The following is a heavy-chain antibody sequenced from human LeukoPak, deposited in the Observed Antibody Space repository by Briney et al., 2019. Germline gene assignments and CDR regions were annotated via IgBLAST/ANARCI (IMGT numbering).Heavy chain of an antibody. Sequence: ASVKVSCKASGGTFSSYAISWVRQAPGQGLEWMGRIIPILGMANYAQKFQGRVTITADKSTSTAYMELSSLRSEDTAVYYCATERQYYYDSSGYSTDAFDIWGQGTMVTVSS. CDR3: ATERQYYYDSSGYSTDAFDI. D-gene: IGHD3-22*01. J-gene: IGHJ3*02. CDR1: GGTFSSYA. CDR2: IIPILGMA. V-gene: IGHV1-69*04.